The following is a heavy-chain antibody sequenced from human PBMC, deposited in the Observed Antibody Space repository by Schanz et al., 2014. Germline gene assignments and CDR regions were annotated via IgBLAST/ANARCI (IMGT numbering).Heavy chain of an antibody. CDR1: GFSVGNKY. CDR3: ARKMKLGVYGGKGHDSLDI. D-gene: IGHD4-17*01. J-gene: IGHJ3*02. Sequence: EVQLVESGGGLVQPGGSLRLSCAASGFSVGNKYMNWVRQAPGKGLEWVSAISGGGGTTYYTDSVKGRFTISRDNSKNTLYLQMNTLRAEDTAVYYCARKMKLGVYGGKGHDSLDIWGQGTMVTVSS. V-gene: IGHV3-23*04. CDR2: ISGGGGTT.